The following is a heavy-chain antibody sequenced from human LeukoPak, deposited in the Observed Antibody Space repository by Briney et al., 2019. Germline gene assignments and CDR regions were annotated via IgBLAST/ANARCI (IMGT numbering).Heavy chain of an antibody. D-gene: IGHD2-2*01. CDR2: ISSSSSYI. CDR1: GFTFRSYT. Sequence: PGGSLRLSCAASGFTFRSYTMNWVRQAPGKGLEWVSSISSSSSYIYYADSVRGRFTISRDNAKNSLYLQMNSLQAEDTAVYYCARSLDTYCTSTSCYPTMVFWGQGTLVTVSS. CDR3: ARSLDTYCTSTSCYPTMVF. V-gene: IGHV3-21*01. J-gene: IGHJ4*02.